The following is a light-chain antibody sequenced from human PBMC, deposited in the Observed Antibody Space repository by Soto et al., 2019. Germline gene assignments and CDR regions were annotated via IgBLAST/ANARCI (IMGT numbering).Light chain of an antibody. V-gene: IGKV4-1*01. CDR3: QQYFSTPYT. CDR2: WAS. CDR1: QSVLYSSNNINY. Sequence: DFVMTQSPDSLAVSLGERATINCKSSQSVLYSSNNINYLAWYQQKPGQPPKLLIYWASTRESGVPDRFSGSGSGTDFTLTISSLQAEDVAVYYCQQYFSTPYTFGQGTKLEIK. J-gene: IGKJ2*01.